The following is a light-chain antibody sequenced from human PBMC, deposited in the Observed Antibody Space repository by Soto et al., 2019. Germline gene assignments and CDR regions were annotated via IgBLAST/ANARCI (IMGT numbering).Light chain of an antibody. CDR3: LQDNNYPWT. J-gene: IGKJ1*01. CDR2: GAS. Sequence: AIQMTQSPSSLSASVGDRVTISCRASQAIRNDLGWYQQKPGKAPNLLIYGASSLESGVPSSFSGSGSGTDFSLTISSLQPEDFATYYCLQDNNYPWTFGQGNKVEI. V-gene: IGKV1-6*01. CDR1: QAIRND.